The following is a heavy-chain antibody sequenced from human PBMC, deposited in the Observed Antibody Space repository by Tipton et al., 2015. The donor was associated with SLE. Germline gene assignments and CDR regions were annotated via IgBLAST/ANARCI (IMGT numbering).Heavy chain of an antibody. CDR2: IYHSGST. J-gene: IGHJ4*02. V-gene: IGHV4-38-2*02. D-gene: IGHD6-13*01. CDR3: ARLHGSSSTED. Sequence: TLSLTCIVSGYSISSGHYWGWIRQPPGKGLEWIGSIYHSGSTYYNPSLKSRVTISVDTSKNQFSLKVSSVTAADTAVYYCARLHGSSSTEDWGQGTLVTVSS. CDR1: GYSISSGHY.